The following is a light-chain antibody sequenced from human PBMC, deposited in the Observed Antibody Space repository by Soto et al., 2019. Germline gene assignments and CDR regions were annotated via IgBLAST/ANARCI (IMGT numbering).Light chain of an antibody. CDR3: QEYNNWPYT. CDR1: QHVSSN. J-gene: IGKJ2*01. V-gene: IGKV3-15*01. Sequence: EIVTTQSPATLSVSPGGSATLSCRASQHVSSNFAWYRQKPGQAPTLLIYRASTRATGIPARFSGSGSGTEFTLTVSSLQSEDFAVYYCQEYNNWPYTFGQGTKLEIK. CDR2: RAS.